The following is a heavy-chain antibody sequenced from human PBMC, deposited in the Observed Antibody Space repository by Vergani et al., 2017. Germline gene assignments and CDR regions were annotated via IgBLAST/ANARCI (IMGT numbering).Heavy chain of an antibody. CDR2: ISWNSGSI. Sequence: EVQLVESGGVVVQPGGSLRLSCAASGFTFDDYAMHWVRQAPGKGLEWVSGISWNSGSIGYADSVKGRFTISRDNAKNSLYLQMNSLRAEDTALYYCAKSRSTHYYYYYMDVWGKXP. V-gene: IGHV3-9*01. D-gene: IGHD2-15*01. CDR1: GFTFDDYA. CDR3: AKSRSTHYYYYYMDV. J-gene: IGHJ6*03.